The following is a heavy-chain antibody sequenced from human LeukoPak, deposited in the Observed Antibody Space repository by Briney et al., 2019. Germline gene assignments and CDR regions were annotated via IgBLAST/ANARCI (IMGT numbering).Heavy chain of an antibody. D-gene: IGHD3-16*01. CDR1: GYTFTIFG. V-gene: IGHV1-18*01. CDR2: ISAYNGNT. CDR3: ARGDPLGPTLLGYYYMDV. J-gene: IGHJ6*03. Sequence: GASVKVSCKASGYTFTIFGISWVRQAPGQGLEWMGWISAYNGNTNYAQKLQGRVTMTTDTSTSTAYMELSRLRSDDTAVYYCARGDPLGPTLLGYYYMDVWGKGTTVTVSS.